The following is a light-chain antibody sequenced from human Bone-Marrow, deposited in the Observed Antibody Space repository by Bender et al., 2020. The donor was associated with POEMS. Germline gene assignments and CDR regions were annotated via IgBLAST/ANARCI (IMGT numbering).Light chain of an antibody. J-gene: IGLJ2*01. Sequence: YELTQPPSVSVSPGQTAMITCSGDSLALQFVYWYQQKSGQAPVLVIYRDNERPSGIPERFSGSNSTTTVTLTISGVQAEDEADYYCQSADSSGSVVFGGGTKLTVL. V-gene: IGLV3-25*02. CDR1: SLALQF. CDR2: RDN. CDR3: QSADSSGSVV.